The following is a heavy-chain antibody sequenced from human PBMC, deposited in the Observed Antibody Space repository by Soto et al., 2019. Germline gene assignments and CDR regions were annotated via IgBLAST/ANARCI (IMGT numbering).Heavy chain of an antibody. CDR2: IYPGDSDT. CDR1: GYSFTSYW. D-gene: IGHD1-26*01. J-gene: IGHJ3*02. CDR3: ARQEGVGAHSVGRAFDI. V-gene: IGHV5-51*01. Sequence: PGESLKISCKGSGYSFTSYWIGWVRQMPGKGLEWMGIIYPGDSDTRYSPSFQGQVTISADKSISTAYLQWSSLKASDTAMYYCARQEGVGAHSVGRAFDIWGQGTMVTVSS.